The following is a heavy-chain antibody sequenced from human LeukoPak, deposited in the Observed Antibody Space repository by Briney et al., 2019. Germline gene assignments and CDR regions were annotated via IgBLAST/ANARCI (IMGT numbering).Heavy chain of an antibody. D-gene: IGHD5-12*01. J-gene: IGHJ6*02. CDR2: INPNSGGT. CDR1: GYTFTGYY. V-gene: IGHV1-2*02. Sequence: GALVKVSCKASGYTFTGYYMHWVRQAPGQGLEWMGWINPNSGGTNYAQKFQGRVTMTRDTSISTAYMELSRLRSDDTAVYYCAGTTLREYYYYGMDVWGQGTTVTVSS. CDR3: AGTTLREYYYYGMDV.